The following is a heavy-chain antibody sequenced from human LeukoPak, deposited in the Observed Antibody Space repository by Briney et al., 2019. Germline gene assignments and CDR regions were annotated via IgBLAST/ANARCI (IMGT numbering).Heavy chain of an antibody. CDR3: ARDREVTAMLGDAFDI. V-gene: IGHV4-4*07. J-gene: IGHJ3*02. D-gene: IGHD2-21*02. Sequence: SETLSLTCTVSGGSISSYYWSWIRQPAGKGLEWIGRIYTSGSTNYNPSLKSRVTMSVDTSKNQFSLKLSSVTAADTAVYYCARDREVTAMLGDAFDIWAKGQWSPSLQ. CDR2: IYTSGST. CDR1: GGSISSYY.